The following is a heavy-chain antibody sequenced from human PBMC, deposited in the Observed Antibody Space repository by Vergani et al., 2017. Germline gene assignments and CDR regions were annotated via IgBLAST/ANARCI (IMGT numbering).Heavy chain of an antibody. CDR2: ISYDGSNK. CDR3: ARDQGGDDLGYYYXMDV. Sequence: QVQLVESGGGVVQPGRSLRLSCAASGFTFSSYAMYWVRQAPGKGLEWVAVISYDGSNKYYADSVKGRFTISRDNSKNTLYLQMNSLRAEDTAVYYCARDQGGDDLGYYYXMDVWGKGTTVTVSS. CDR1: GFTFSSYA. D-gene: IGHD3-16*01. J-gene: IGHJ6*03. V-gene: IGHV3-30*04.